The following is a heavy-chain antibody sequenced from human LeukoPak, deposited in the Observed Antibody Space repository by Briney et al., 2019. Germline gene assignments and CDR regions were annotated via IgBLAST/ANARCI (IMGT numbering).Heavy chain of an antibody. CDR3: ARGSTYYDSSGQVPFDY. Sequence: GGSLRLSCAASGFTFSDYYLSWIRQAPGKGLEWVSYISSSGSTIYYADSVKGRFTISRDNAKNSLYLQMNSLRAEDTAVYYCARGSTYYDSSGQVPFDYWGQGTLVTVSS. CDR2: ISSSGSTI. CDR1: GFTFSDYY. J-gene: IGHJ4*02. V-gene: IGHV3-11*04. D-gene: IGHD3-22*01.